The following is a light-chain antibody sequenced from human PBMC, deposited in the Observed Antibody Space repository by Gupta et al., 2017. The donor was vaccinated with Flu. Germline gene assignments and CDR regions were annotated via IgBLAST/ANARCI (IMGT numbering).Light chain of an antibody. V-gene: IGLV3-25*03. CDR3: QSADSSETGV. CDR1: ALPKQY. CDR2: KDN. Sequence: PGQTAWITCSGDALPKQYVYWYQQKPGRAPVMVIYKDNGRHSGIPERVSGSGSGKKVTLTISDVQAEDEADDYCQSADSSETGVFGGGTKLTVL. J-gene: IGLJ3*02.